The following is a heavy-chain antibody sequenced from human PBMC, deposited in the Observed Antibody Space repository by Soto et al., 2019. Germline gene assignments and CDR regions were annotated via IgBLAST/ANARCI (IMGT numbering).Heavy chain of an antibody. V-gene: IGHV3-23*01. J-gene: IGHJ5*02. CDR1: GFTFSSYA. D-gene: IGHD5-12*01. Sequence: EVQLLESGGGLVQPGGSLRLSCAASGFTFSSYAMSWVRQAPGKGLEWVSAISGSGGSTYYADSVKGRFTISRDNSKNTLYLQMNRLRAEDTAVYYCAKDGGYAYWRNWFDPWGQGTLVTVSS. CDR3: AKDGGYAYWRNWFDP. CDR2: ISGSGGST.